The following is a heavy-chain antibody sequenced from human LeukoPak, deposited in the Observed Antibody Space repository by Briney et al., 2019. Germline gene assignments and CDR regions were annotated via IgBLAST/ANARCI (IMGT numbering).Heavy chain of an antibody. D-gene: IGHD7-27*01. V-gene: IGHV3-43D*03. Sequence: GGSLRLSCAVSGFIFNDYALHWVRQVPGKGLEWLSFSGWTGIGTDYGDSVKGRFTISRDDSKNSLYLQTHSLRSEDSALYYCVRSRAASLGYFDSWGQGTLVTVSS. J-gene: IGHJ4*02. CDR1: GFIFNDYA. CDR3: VRSRAASLGYFDS. CDR2: SGWTGIGT.